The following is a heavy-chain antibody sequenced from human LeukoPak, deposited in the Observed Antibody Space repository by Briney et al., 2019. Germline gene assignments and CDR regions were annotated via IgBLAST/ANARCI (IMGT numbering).Heavy chain of an antibody. CDR1: GFTFSSYS. CDR2: ISSSSSTI. J-gene: IGHJ2*01. Sequence: GGSPRLSCAASGFTFSSYSMNWVRQAPGEGLEWVSYISSSSSTIYYADSVKGRFTISRDNAKNSLYLQMNSLRAEDTAVYYCASTSFGEIVVVTAWYFDLWGRGTLVTVSS. CDR3: ASTSFGEIVVVTAWYFDL. D-gene: IGHD2-21*02. V-gene: IGHV3-48*04.